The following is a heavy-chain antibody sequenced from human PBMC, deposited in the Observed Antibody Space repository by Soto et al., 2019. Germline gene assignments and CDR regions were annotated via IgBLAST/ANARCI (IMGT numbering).Heavy chain of an antibody. CDR1: SYAFTTYG. D-gene: IGHD6-6*01. V-gene: IGHV1-18*01. CDR3: ARGRDGDY. CDR2: ISAHNGNT. Sequence: QVHLVQSGAEVKKPGASVKVSCKGSSYAFTTYGITWVRQAPGQGLEWMGWISAHNGNTNYAQKLQGRVTVTRDTSTSTAYMELRSLRSDDTAVYYCARGRDGDYWGQGALVTVSS. J-gene: IGHJ4*02.